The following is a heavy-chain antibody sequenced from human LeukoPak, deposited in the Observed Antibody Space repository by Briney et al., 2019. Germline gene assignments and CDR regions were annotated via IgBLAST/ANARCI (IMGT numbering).Heavy chain of an antibody. Sequence: GGSLRLSCAASGFTFSSYWMSWVRQAPGKGLEWVANIKQDGSEKYYVDSVKGRFTISKDNAKNSLFLQMNSLRAEDTAVYYCARDLSRSFSMIRGLIQHREFDFWGRGTLVTVSS. CDR1: GFTFSSYW. J-gene: IGHJ4*02. D-gene: IGHD3-10*01. V-gene: IGHV3-7*01. CDR3: ARDLSRSFSMIRGLIQHREFDF. CDR2: IKQDGSEK.